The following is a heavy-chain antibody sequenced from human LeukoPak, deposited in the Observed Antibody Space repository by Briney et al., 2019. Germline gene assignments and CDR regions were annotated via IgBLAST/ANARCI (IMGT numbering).Heavy chain of an antibody. Sequence: ASVKVSCKASGYRFTDYYIYWMRRAPGQGLEWMGWLNPNSGGTNYAQNFQGRVTMTRDTSISTAYMELSRLRSDDTAVYYCAKGDYYGSQKLYTHWGQGTLVTVSS. D-gene: IGHD3-10*01. CDR2: LNPNSGGT. CDR1: GYRFTDYY. CDR3: AKGDYYGSQKLYTH. J-gene: IGHJ4*02. V-gene: IGHV1-2*02.